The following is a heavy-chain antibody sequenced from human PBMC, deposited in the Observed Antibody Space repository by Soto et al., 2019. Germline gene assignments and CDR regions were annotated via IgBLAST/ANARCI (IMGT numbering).Heavy chain of an antibody. CDR1: GGPVSNTEW. V-gene: IGHV4-4*01. Sequence: TLPLTCAVSGGPVSNTEWWTWVRHSPGKGLEWLGEIYHVRFTKYNPSLRSRVNISVDKSNNHFSVNLRSVTAADTAVFSCASKTSNWNTGMIYWGPGIQVTVSS. D-gene: IGHD1-1*01. CDR2: IYHVRFT. CDR3: ASKTSNWNTGMIY. J-gene: IGHJ4*02.